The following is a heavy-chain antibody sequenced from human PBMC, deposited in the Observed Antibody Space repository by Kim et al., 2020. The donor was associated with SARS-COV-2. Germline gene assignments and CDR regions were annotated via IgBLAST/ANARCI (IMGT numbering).Heavy chain of an antibody. CDR1: GFTFSNAW. CDR3: TTDFRGYSGYDSDNYYYYGMDV. D-gene: IGHD5-12*01. J-gene: IGHJ6*02. Sequence: GGSLRLSCAASGFTFSNAWMSWVRQAPGKGLEWVGRIKSKTDGGTTDYAAPVKGRFTISRDDSKNTLYLQMNSLKTEDTAVYYCTTDFRGYSGYDSDNYYYYGMDVWGQGTTVTVSS. CDR2: IKSKTDGGTT. V-gene: IGHV3-15*01.